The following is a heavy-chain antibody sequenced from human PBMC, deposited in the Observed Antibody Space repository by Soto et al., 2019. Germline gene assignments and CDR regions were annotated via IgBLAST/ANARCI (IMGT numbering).Heavy chain of an antibody. CDR1: GGSIGSYY. Sequence: SETLSLTCTVSGGSIGSYYWSWVRQPPGKGLEWIGYIYYSGSTNYNPSLKSRVTISVDTSKNQFSLKLSSVTAADTAVYYCARHGVLRFLEWLSPPDYWGQGTLVTVSS. CDR2: IYYSGST. J-gene: IGHJ4*02. V-gene: IGHV4-59*08. D-gene: IGHD3-3*01. CDR3: ARHGVLRFLEWLSPPDY.